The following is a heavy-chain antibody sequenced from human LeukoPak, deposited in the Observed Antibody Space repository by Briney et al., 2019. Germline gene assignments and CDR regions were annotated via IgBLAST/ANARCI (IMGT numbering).Heavy chain of an antibody. J-gene: IGHJ4*02. CDR2: IKQDGSEK. CDR1: GCTFSSYW. D-gene: IGHD1-26*01. Sequence: GGSLRLSCAVSGCTFSSYWMCWVHQAPGKGLEWVANIKQDGSEKHYVDSLKGRFTISRDNAKNSLYLQMNSLRAEDTAVYYCARDGSYQGRGFDYWGLGTLVTVSS. V-gene: IGHV3-7*01. CDR3: ARDGSYQGRGFDY.